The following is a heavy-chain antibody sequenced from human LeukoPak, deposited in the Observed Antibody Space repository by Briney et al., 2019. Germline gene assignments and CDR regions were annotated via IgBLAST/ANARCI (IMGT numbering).Heavy chain of an antibody. CDR3: ARDSYDFWSGYGDV. CDR2: IYSGGST. D-gene: IGHD3-3*01. J-gene: IGHJ6*04. V-gene: IGHV3-66*01. Sequence: GGSLRLSCAASEFSVGSNYMTWVRQAPGKGLEWVSLIYSGGSTYYADSVKGRFTISRDNSKNTLYLQMNSLRAEDTAVYYCARDSYDFWSGYGDVWGKGTTVTVSS. CDR1: EFSVGSNY.